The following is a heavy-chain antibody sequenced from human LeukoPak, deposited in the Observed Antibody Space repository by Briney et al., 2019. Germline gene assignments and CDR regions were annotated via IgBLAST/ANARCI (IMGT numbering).Heavy chain of an antibody. J-gene: IGHJ4*02. CDR2: INPNSGGT. CDR3: ARAYGSGTSYHPDY. D-gene: IGHD3-10*01. V-gene: IGHV1-2*02. Sequence: ASVKVSCKASGYTFTGYYMDWVRQAPGQGLEWMGWINPNSGGTNYAQKFQGRVTLTRDTSISTAYMELSSLRSDDTAVYYCARAYGSGTSYHPDYWGQGTLVTVSS. CDR1: GYTFTGYY.